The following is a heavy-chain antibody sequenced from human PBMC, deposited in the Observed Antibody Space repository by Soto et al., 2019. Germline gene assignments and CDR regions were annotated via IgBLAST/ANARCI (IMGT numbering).Heavy chain of an antibody. D-gene: IGHD6-13*01. V-gene: IGHV1-18*01. CDR3: ARRWESSSWYLDY. CDR1: GYTFTNHG. J-gene: IGHJ4*02. Sequence: QVQLVQSGAEVKNPGASVKVSCKASGYTFTNHGISWVRQAPGQGLEWMGWISGNDGNTKYAQKRQGRVTMTIDKSTTAAYMELRSLRSDDTAVYYCARRWESSSWYLDYWGQGTLVTVSS. CDR2: ISGNDGNT.